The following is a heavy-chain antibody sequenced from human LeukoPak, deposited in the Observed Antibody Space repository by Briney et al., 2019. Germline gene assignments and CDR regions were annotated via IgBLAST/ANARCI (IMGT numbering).Heavy chain of an antibody. Sequence: GGSLRLSCVASGFSFSATLMHCVRRPPGKGLVWISEIHNDGRSTTYTDSVKGRFIISRDNSKNTVYLEMNNLRVDDSAMYYCARDHYYTPDYWGQGTLVTVSS. D-gene: IGHD2-2*02. CDR1: GFSFSATL. V-gene: IGHV3-74*01. CDR2: IHNDGRST. CDR3: ARDHYYTPDY. J-gene: IGHJ4*02.